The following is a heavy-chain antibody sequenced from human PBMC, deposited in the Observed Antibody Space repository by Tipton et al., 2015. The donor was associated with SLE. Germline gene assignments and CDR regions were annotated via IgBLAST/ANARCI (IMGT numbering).Heavy chain of an antibody. CDR2: IYYSGST. V-gene: IGHV4-39*07. Sequence: TLSLTCTVSGGSFNSSPYYWGWIRQPPGKGLEWIGTIYYSGSTYYNPSLKSRVTMSVDTSKNQFSLKLTSVTAADTAVYYCARELRRYSSGWEPPWYFDYWGQGTLVTVSS. CDR1: GGSFNSSPYY. CDR3: ARELRRYSSGWEPPWYFDY. D-gene: IGHD6-19*01. J-gene: IGHJ4*02.